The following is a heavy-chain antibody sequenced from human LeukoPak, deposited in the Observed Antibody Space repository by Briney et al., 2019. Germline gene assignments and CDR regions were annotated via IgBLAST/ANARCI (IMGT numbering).Heavy chain of an antibody. V-gene: IGHV1-18*01. CDR1: GYTFTSYG. CDR3: AREQVEMATIVSALSYYYYGMDV. D-gene: IGHD5-12*01. Sequence: ASVKVSCKASGYTFTSYGISWVRQAPGQGLEWMGWISAYNGNTNYAQKLQGRVTMTTDTSTSTAYMELRSLRSDDTAVYYCAREQVEMATIVSALSYYYYGMDVWGQGTTVTVSS. J-gene: IGHJ6*02. CDR2: ISAYNGNT.